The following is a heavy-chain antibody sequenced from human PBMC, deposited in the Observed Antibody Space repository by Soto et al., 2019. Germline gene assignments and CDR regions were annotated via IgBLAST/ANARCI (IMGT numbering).Heavy chain of an antibody. CDR2: IYYSGNT. J-gene: IGHJ5*01. Sequence: PSETLSLNCSVSGDSVNSGNYYWTWMRQPPGKGLEWIGHIYYSGNTNYSPSLKSRITISLDTTNSQFSLNLNSVTAADTAVYYCARVPVDTYMIYWSDPWGQGTLVTVSS. CDR1: GDSVNSGNYY. V-gene: IGHV4-61*01. D-gene: IGHD3-16*01. CDR3: ARVPVDTYMIYWSDP.